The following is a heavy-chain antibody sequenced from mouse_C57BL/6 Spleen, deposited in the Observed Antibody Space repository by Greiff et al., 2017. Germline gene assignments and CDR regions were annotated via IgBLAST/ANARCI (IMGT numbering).Heavy chain of an antibody. CDR2: INPYNGDT. CDR3: ARSDYYGSSYTYWYFDV. D-gene: IGHD1-1*01. CDR1: GYSFTGYF. Sequence: EVQLQQSGPELVKPGDSVKISCKASGYSFTGYFMNWVMQSHGKSLEWFGRINPYNGDTFYNQKFKGKATLTVDKSSSTAHMELRSLTSEDSAVYYCARSDYYGSSYTYWYFDVWGTGTTVTVSS. J-gene: IGHJ1*03. V-gene: IGHV1-20*01.